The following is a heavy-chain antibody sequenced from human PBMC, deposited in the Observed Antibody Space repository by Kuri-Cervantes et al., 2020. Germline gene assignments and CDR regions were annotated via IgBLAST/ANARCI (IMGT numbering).Heavy chain of an antibody. V-gene: IGHV4-34*01. J-gene: IGHJ4*02. D-gene: IGHD6-19*01. CDR2: ISHSGST. CDR3: ARLFSRGPPFASVWATRGTRFDY. CDR1: GGSFSGYS. Sequence: GSLRLSCDVYGGSFSGYSWSWIRQPPGKGLEWIGEISHSGSTNYNPSLKSRITISEDTSKNQFSLKLSSVTAADTAVYYCARLFSRGPPFASVWATRGTRFDYWGQGTLVTVSS.